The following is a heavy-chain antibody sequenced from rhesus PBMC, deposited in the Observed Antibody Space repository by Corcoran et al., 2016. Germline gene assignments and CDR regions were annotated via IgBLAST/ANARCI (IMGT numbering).Heavy chain of an antibody. J-gene: IGHJ4*01. D-gene: IGHD3-34*01. V-gene: IGHV4-169*01. CDR2: IYGSASST. CDR3: ARSFYWGDYWGYFDY. CDR1: GDSISSSY. Sequence: QLQLQESGPGLVKPSETLSVTCDVSGDSISSSYWSWIRQAPGKGLEWIGYIYGSASSTNDNPSLKSRVTLSVDTSKNQLSLKLSSVTAADTAVYYCARSFYWGDYWGYFDYWGQGVLVTVSS.